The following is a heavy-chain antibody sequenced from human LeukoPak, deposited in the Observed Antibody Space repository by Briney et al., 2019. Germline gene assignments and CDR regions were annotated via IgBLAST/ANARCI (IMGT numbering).Heavy chain of an antibody. V-gene: IGHV1-2*02. CDR1: GYTFTGYY. J-gene: IGHJ4*02. Sequence: GASVKVSCKASGYTFTGYYMHWVRQAPGQGLEWMGWINPNSGGTNYAQKFQGRVTMTRDTSISTAYMELSRLRSDDTAVYYCAARGYSYGDRDGMFDYWGQGTLVTVSS. CDR3: AARGYSYGDRDGMFDY. D-gene: IGHD5-18*01. CDR2: INPNSGGT.